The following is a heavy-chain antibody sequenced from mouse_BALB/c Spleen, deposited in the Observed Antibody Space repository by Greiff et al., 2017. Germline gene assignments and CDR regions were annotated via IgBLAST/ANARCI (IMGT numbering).Heavy chain of an antibody. V-gene: IGHV5-17*02. J-gene: IGHJ4*01. CDR1: GFTFSSFG. CDR3: ARKDHYGSRGYYAMDY. CDR2: ISSGSSTI. Sequence: EVKVVESGGGLVQPGGSRKLSCAASGFTFSSFGMHWVRQAPEKGLEWVAYISSGSSTIYYADTVKGRFTISRDNPKNTLFLQMTSLRSEDTAMYYCARKDHYGSRGYYAMDYWGQGTSVTVSS. D-gene: IGHD1-1*01.